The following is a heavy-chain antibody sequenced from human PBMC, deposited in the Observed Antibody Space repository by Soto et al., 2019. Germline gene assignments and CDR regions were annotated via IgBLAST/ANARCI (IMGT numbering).Heavy chain of an antibody. V-gene: IGHV1-3*04. Sequence: GASVKVSWKASGYTFSSSPLQWVRQAPGQRPEWMGWINTANDDTKYSQKFQDRVTLTRDTSASTAYMEVSSLTPEDTAVYYCARDEGVASGNWGQGTLVTVYS. D-gene: IGHD5-12*01. CDR2: INTANDDT. CDR3: ARDEGVASGN. CDR1: GYTFSSSP. J-gene: IGHJ4*02.